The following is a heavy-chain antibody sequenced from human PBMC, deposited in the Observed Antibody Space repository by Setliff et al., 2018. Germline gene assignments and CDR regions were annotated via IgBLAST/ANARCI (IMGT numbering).Heavy chain of an antibody. Sequence: GESLKISCAASGLTLTPYTMTWVRQAPGKGLEWVAAISSANNYLVYADSVKGRFTISRDNAKNSVYLQMNSLRAEDTAIYYCATTRVWIPVLDSCGQGTLVTVSS. D-gene: IGHD5-18*01. CDR3: ATTRVWIPVLDS. V-gene: IGHV3-21*04. CDR1: GLTLTPYT. CDR2: ISSANNYL. J-gene: IGHJ4*02.